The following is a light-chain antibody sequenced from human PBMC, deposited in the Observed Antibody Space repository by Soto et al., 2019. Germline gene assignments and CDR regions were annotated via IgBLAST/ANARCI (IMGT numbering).Light chain of an antibody. CDR1: QSFRGL. V-gene: IGKV3-11*01. Sequence: EVVLTQSPVTLSLSPGERATLSCRASQSFRGLLAWYQQKPGQAPRLLIYDAYNRATGIPPRFSGSGSGTDFTLTISSLEPEDSAVYYCQQRHMWTITFGQGPRMAIK. CDR2: DAY. J-gene: IGKJ5*01. CDR3: QQRHMWTIT.